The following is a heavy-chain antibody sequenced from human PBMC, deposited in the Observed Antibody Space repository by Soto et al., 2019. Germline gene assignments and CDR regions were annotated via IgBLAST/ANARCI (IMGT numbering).Heavy chain of an antibody. Sequence: GGSLRLSCAASGFTFSRVWMSWVRQAPGKGLEWVAVIASDGKDKRYADSVKGRFTISRDDAKNSLYLQMNSLRGEDTAVYYCAREVVTMVRGVIITGYYGMDVWGQGTTVTVSS. CDR2: IASDGKDK. J-gene: IGHJ6*02. CDR1: GFTFSRVW. CDR3: AREVVTMVRGVIITGYYGMDV. D-gene: IGHD3-10*01. V-gene: IGHV3-30*03.